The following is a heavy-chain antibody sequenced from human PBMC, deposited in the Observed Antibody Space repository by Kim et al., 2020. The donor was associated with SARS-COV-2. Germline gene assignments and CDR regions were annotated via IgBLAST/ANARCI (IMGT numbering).Heavy chain of an antibody. D-gene: IGHD4-17*01. V-gene: IGHV1-69*13. CDR1: GDTFSSYA. Sequence: SVKVSCKASGDTFSSYAISWVRQAPGQGLEWMGGIIPIFGTANYAQKLQGRVTITADESTSTAYMELSSLRSEDTAVYYCARGGYGDYVSHYWVQGTLVTVCS. CDR3: ARGGYGDYVSHY. CDR2: IIPIFGTA. J-gene: IGHJ4*02.